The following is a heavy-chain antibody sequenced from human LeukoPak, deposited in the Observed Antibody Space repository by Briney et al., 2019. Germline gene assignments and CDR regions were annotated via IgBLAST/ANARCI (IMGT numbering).Heavy chain of an antibody. CDR1: GFDFSANA. Sequence: PGGSLRLSCAASGFDFSANAMTWVRQAPGKGLEWVSSSYAYSLYIHYADSVKGRFTSSRDNSKSTLYLQMDSLRVDDTAIYYRAGHGSSSGWGQGTLVTVSS. D-gene: IGHD6-6*01. CDR2: SYAYSLYI. J-gene: IGHJ4*02. V-gene: IGHV3-23*01. CDR3: AGHGSSSG.